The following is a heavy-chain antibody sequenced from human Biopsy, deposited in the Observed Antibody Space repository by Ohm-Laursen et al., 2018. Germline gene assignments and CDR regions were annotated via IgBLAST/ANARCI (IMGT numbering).Heavy chain of an antibody. D-gene: IGHD3-10*01. J-gene: IGHJ5*02. Sequence: SVKVSCKASGGTFSTTAISWVRQAPGQGLEWMGWISTYNGNTNYAQKVQGRVTMTTDTSTSTAYMELRSLRSDDTAVYYCARGIGSMVRGVIINVNNWFDPWGQGTLVTVSS. V-gene: IGHV1-18*04. CDR3: ARGIGSMVRGVIINVNNWFDP. CDR2: ISTYNGNT. CDR1: GGTFSTTA.